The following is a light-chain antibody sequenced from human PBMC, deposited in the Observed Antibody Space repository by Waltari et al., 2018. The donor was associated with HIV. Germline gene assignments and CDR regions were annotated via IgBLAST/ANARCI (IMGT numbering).Light chain of an antibody. CDR1: SSNIGSNY. CDR2: RNN. V-gene: IGLV1-47*01. Sequence: QSVLTQPPSASGTPGQRVTISCSGSSSNIGSNYVYWYQQLPGTAPKLLIYRNNPRPSGVPDRFSGSKSGTSASRAISGLRSEDEAAYYCAAWDGSLSGRVFGGGTKLTVL. J-gene: IGLJ3*02. CDR3: AAWDGSLSGRV.